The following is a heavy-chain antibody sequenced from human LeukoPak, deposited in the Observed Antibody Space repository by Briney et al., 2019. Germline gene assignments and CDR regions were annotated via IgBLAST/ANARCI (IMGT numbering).Heavy chain of an antibody. CDR1: GFTFSSSA. CDR3: AKELESWEIFEY. J-gene: IGHJ4*02. V-gene: IGHV3-23*01. CDR2: IGGGGTGT. Sequence: GGSLRLSCAASGFTFSSSAMSWVRQAPGKGLEWVSGIGGGGTGTHYADSVKGRFTVSRDNSRNTLYLQMNSLRAEDTALYYCAKELESWEIFEYWGQGTLVTVSS. D-gene: IGHD1-26*01.